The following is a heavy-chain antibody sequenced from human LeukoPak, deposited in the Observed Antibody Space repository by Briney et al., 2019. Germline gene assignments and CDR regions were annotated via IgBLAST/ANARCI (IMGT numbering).Heavy chain of an antibody. CDR2: IYSSGDI. CDR1: GASINSYY. D-gene: IGHD1-26*01. Sequence: SETLSLTCTVSGASINSYYWSWIRQPPGEGLEWIAFIYSSGDISYNPSLRSRASISLDTSKNLCSLRLTSVTAADTAVYFCARHVIYSGGYSHWFDPWGLGTLVTVSS. CDR3: ARHVIYSGGYSHWFDP. J-gene: IGHJ5*02. V-gene: IGHV4-59*08.